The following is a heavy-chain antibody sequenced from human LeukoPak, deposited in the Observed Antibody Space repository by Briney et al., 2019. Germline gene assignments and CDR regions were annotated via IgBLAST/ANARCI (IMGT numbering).Heavy chain of an antibody. CDR3: AKDIGAVAGYAFDI. Sequence: PGGSLRLSCAASGFTFDDYAMHWVRQAPGKGLEWVSVISWNSDSIGYADSVKGRFTISRDNAKNSLYLQMNSLRAEDTALYYCAKDIGAVAGYAFDIWGQGTMVTVSS. J-gene: IGHJ3*02. CDR2: ISWNSDSI. CDR1: GFTFDDYA. V-gene: IGHV3-9*01. D-gene: IGHD6-19*01.